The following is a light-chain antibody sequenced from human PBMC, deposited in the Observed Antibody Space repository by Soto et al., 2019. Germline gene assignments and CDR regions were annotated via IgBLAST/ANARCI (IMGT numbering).Light chain of an antibody. CDR1: SSDVGSYNL. V-gene: IGLV2-14*02. CDR3: CSYTTSNTRQIV. J-gene: IGLJ1*01. CDR2: EGS. Sequence: QSALTQPASVSGSPGQSITISCTGTSSDVGSYNLVSWYQQHPGKAPKLVIYEGSNRPSGVSNRFSGSKSGNTASLTISGLQAEGEADYYCCSYTTSNTRQIVFGTGTKVTVL.